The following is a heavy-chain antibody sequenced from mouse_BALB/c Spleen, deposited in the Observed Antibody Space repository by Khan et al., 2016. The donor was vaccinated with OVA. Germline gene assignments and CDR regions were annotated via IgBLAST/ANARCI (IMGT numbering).Heavy chain of an antibody. D-gene: IGHD3-1*01. CDR2: TYPGGGYT. J-gene: IGHJ2*01. CDR3: ARREAARATWDYFDY. Sequence: LEESGAELVRPGTSVKMSCKAAGYTFTNYWIGWVKQRPGHGLEWIGDTYPGGGYTNYNEKFKGKATLTADTSSSTAYMQLSGLTSEDSAIYYCARREAARATWDYFDYWGQGTTLTVSS. V-gene: IGHV1-63*02. CDR1: GYTFTNYW.